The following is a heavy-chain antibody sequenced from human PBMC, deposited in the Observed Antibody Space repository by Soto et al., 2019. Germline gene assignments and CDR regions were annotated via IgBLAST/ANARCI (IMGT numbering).Heavy chain of an antibody. CDR2: IYHSGST. D-gene: IGHD3-22*01. CDR1: GGSISSGGYS. CDR3: ARGRYDSSGYYYPFDY. V-gene: IGHV4-30-2*01. Sequence: SETLSLTCAVSGGSISSGGYSWSWGRQPPGKGLEWIGYIYHSGSTYYNPSLKSRVTISVDRSKNQFSLKLSSVTAADTAVYYCARGRYDSSGYYYPFDYWGQGTLVTVS. J-gene: IGHJ4*02.